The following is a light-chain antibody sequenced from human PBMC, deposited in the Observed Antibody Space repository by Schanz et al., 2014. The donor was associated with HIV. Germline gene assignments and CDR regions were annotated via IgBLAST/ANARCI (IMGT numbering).Light chain of an antibody. J-gene: IGLJ2*01. CDR1: SSDVGGYKY. CDR3: SSYSSSSTLVI. V-gene: IGLV2-14*03. CDR2: DVS. Sequence: QSALAQPASVSGSPGQSITISCTGSSSDVGGYKYVTWYQQHPGKAPKLIIYDVSSRPSGVSNRFSGSKSGNTASLTISGLQAEDEADYYCSSYSSSSTLVIFGGGTKLTVL.